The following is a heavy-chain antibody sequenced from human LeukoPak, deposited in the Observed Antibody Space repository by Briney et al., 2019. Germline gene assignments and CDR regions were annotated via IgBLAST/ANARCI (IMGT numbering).Heavy chain of an antibody. CDR1: GFTFSSYG. CDR3: AKCRAGHELVCFVADY. Sequence: PGGSLRLSCAASGFTFSSYGVPWVRQAPGKGLEWVAFISYDGSNQYYADSVKGRFTISRDNSKNTLYLQMNSLRVDDTAVYYCAKCRAGHELVCFVADYWGQGTLVTVSS. J-gene: IGHJ4*02. V-gene: IGHV3-30*18. CDR2: ISYDGSNQ. D-gene: IGHD2-8*01.